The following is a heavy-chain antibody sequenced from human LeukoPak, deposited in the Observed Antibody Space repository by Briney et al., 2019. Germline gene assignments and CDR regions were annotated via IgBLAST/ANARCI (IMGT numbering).Heavy chain of an antibody. J-gene: IGHJ4*02. CDR1: AFTFDDYS. V-gene: IGHV3-9*01. D-gene: IGHD4-17*01. CDR3: AKETTYPYGDLES. Sequence: GGSLGLSCAASAFTFDDYSMHWVRQAPGKGLEWVSGITWNSADIGYAASVKGRFTISRDNAKNFLYLQMNSLRPEDTAFYYCAKETTYPYGDLESWGQGTLVTVSS. CDR2: ITWNSADI.